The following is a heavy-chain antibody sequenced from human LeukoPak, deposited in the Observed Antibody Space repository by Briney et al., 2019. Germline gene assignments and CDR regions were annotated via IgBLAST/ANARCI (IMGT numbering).Heavy chain of an antibody. D-gene: IGHD4-17*01. CDR1: GGSISSSNW. Sequence: SGTLSLTCAVSGGSISSSNWWSWVRQPPGKGLEWIGEINHSGSTNYNPSLKSRVTISVDTSKNHSSLKLSSVTAADTAVYYCARQEATVTLLHNYYYMDVWGKGTTVTISS. V-gene: IGHV4-4*02. CDR2: INHSGST. J-gene: IGHJ6*03. CDR3: ARQEATVTLLHNYYYMDV.